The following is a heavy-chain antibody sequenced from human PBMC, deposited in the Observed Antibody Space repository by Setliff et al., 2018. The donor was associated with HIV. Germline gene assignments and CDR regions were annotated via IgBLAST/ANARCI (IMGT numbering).Heavy chain of an antibody. V-gene: IGHV2-5*01. Sequence: SGPTLVNPTQTLTLTCTLSGLSLNISDVGVGWLRQPPGKALEWLALIYWNDDKRYSPSLKGRVTVTKDTAKNQVVLTMTNMDPAETATYFCAHSPDTWYFGEYFRHWGQGTLVTVST. J-gene: IGHJ1*01. D-gene: IGHD3-9*01. CDR1: GLSLNISDVG. CDR2: IYWNDDK. CDR3: AHSPDTWYFGEYFRH.